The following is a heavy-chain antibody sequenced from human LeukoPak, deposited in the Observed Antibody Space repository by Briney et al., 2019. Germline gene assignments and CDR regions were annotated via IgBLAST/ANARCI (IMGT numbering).Heavy chain of an antibody. Sequence: ASVKVSCKASGYTFTSYYMHWVRQAPGQGLEWMGIINPSGGSTSYAQKFQGRVTMTRDASTSTVYMELTSLISDDTAIYYCARDPYDGNYYFDYWGQGTLVTVAS. V-gene: IGHV1-46*01. CDR1: GYTFTSYY. J-gene: IGHJ4*02. CDR2: INPSGGST. D-gene: IGHD3-3*01. CDR3: ARDPYDGNYYFDY.